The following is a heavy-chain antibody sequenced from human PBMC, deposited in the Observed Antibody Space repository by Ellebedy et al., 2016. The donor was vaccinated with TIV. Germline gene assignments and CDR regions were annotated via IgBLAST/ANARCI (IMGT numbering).Heavy chain of an antibody. D-gene: IGHD5-24*01. V-gene: IGHV1-69*13. J-gene: IGHJ4*02. Sequence: AASVKVSCKASGGTFNSYAIRWVRQAPGQGLEWMGGIIPIFGTADYAQKFQGRVTITAAESTNTVYMELSSLRSEDTAVYYCAIRGATIPSWGQGTLVTVSS. CDR2: IIPIFGTA. CDR3: AIRGATIPS. CDR1: GGTFNSYA.